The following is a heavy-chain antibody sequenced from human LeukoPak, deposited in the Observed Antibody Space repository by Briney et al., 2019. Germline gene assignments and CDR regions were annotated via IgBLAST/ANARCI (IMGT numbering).Heavy chain of an antibody. V-gene: IGHV3-23*01. J-gene: IGHJ6*03. Sequence: GGSLRLSCAASGFTFSSYAMSWVRQAPGKGLEWVSAISGSGGSTYCADSEKGRFTISRENSKNTLYLQMNSLRAEDTAVYYCAKEGGGYGDYGYYYYYMDVWGKGTTVTISS. CDR1: GFTFSSYA. D-gene: IGHD4-17*01. CDR2: ISGSGGST. CDR3: AKEGGGYGDYGYYYYYMDV.